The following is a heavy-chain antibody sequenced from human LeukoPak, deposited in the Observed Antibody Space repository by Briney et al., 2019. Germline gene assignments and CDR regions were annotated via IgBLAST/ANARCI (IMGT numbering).Heavy chain of an antibody. V-gene: IGHV4-31*03. Sequence: SETLSLTCTVSGGSISSGGYYWSWIRQHPGRGLEWIGYIYYSGSTYYNPSLKSRVTISVDTSKNQFSLKLSSVTAADTAVYYCARDYGDYEGGGYYFDYWGQGTLVTVSS. D-gene: IGHD4-17*01. CDR2: IYYSGST. CDR1: GGSISSGGYY. J-gene: IGHJ4*02. CDR3: ARDYGDYEGGGYYFDY.